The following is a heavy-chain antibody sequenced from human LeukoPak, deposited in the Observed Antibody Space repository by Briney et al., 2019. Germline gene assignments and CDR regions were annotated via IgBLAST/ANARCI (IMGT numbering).Heavy chain of an antibody. J-gene: IGHJ5*02. Sequence: SETLSLTCTVSGGSISNYYWSWIRQPPGKGLEWIGYISYSGNTEYNPSLKSRVTISVDTFKNQFSLKLSSVTAADTAVYYCARLVSWFDPWGQGTLVTVSS. CDR2: ISYSGNT. V-gene: IGHV4-59*01. CDR1: GGSISNYY. CDR3: ARLVSWFDP.